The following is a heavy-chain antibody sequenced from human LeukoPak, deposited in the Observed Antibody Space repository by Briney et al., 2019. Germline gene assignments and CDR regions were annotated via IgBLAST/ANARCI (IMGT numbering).Heavy chain of an antibody. J-gene: IGHJ4*02. CDR3: ARGVDSYGSGTYPPDY. Sequence: GGSLRLSCAASGFTFSSYSMNWVRQAPGKGLEWVPSISSSSTYIYYADSVKGRFTISRDNAKNSLYLQMNSLRAEDTAVYYCARGVDSYGSGTYPPDYWGQGTLVTVSS. V-gene: IGHV3-21*01. D-gene: IGHD3-10*01. CDR2: ISSSSTYI. CDR1: GFTFSSYS.